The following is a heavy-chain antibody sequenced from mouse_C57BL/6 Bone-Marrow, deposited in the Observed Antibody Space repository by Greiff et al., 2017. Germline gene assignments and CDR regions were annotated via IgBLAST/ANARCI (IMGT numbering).Heavy chain of an antibody. Sequence: VQRVESGPGLVQPSQSLSITCTVSGFSLTSYGVHWVRQSPGKGLEWLGVIWSGGSTDSNAAFISRLSISKDNSKSPVFFKMNSLQADDTAIYYCASDGYGMAYWGQGTLVTVSA. V-gene: IGHV2-2*01. CDR1: GFSLTSYG. CDR3: ASDGYGMAY. CDR2: IWSGGST. J-gene: IGHJ3*01. D-gene: IGHD2-3*01.